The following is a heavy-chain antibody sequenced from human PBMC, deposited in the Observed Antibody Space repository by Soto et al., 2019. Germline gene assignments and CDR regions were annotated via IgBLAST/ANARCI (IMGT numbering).Heavy chain of an antibody. Sequence: QVQLVQSGAEVKKPGSSVKVSCKASGGTFSSYAISWVRQASGQGLEWMGGIIPVFGTANYAQKFQGRVTITADESTSTAYMELSSLRSEDTAVYYCARDTGAGAATNMGWFDPWGQGTLVTVSS. V-gene: IGHV1-69*01. CDR1: GGTFSSYA. J-gene: IGHJ5*02. D-gene: IGHD6-19*01. CDR3: ARDTGAGAATNMGWFDP. CDR2: IIPVFGTA.